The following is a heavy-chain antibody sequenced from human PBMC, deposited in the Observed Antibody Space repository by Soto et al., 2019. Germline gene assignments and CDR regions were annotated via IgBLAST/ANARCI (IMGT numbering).Heavy chain of an antibody. V-gene: IGHV4-39*01. D-gene: IGHD3-3*01. Sequence: QLQLQESGPGLVKPSETLSLTCTVSGGSISSSSYYWGWIRQPPGKGLEWIGSTYYSGSTYYNPSLKSRCTIPEDTSNNQFSLKLSHVPAADTAVYYCAEIGIDFWSGLELGWFDPWGQGTLVTVSS. CDR2: TYYSGST. CDR3: AEIGIDFWSGLELGWFDP. CDR1: GGSISSSSYY. J-gene: IGHJ5*02.